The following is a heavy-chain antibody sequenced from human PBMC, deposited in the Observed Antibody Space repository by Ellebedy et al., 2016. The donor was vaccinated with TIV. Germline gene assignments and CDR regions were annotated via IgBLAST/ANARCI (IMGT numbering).Heavy chain of an antibody. V-gene: IGHV4-4*02. J-gene: IGHJ6*02. CDR1: GGSISSSNW. D-gene: IGHD4-17*01. Sequence: SETLSLXCAVSGGSISSSNWWSWVRQPPGKGLEWIGEIYHSGSTNYNPSLKSRVTISVDKSKNQFSLKLSSVTAADTAVYYCARDHPYGDYYYYGMDVWGQGTTVTVSS. CDR3: ARDHPYGDYYYYGMDV. CDR2: IYHSGST.